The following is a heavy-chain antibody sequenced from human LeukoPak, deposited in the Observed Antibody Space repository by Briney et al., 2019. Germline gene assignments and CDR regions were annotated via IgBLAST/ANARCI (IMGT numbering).Heavy chain of an antibody. CDR3: TRETPYSSSWTVFDY. D-gene: IGHD6-13*01. V-gene: IGHV3-48*01. Sequence: GGSLRPSCAASGFTFSDYNMNWVRQAPGKGLEWVAYITISTGIIYYADSVKGRFTISRDNAKNSLYLQMNSLRAEDTAVYYCTRETPYSSSWTVFDYWGQGTLVTVSS. CDR1: GFTFSDYN. J-gene: IGHJ4*02. CDR2: ITISTGII.